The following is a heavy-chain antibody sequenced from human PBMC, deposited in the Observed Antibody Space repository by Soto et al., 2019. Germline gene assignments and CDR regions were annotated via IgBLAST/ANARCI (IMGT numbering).Heavy chain of an antibody. CDR2: IHPKGGSA. CDR1: GYSFTAYF. CDR3: ARAPYSSSSFFFDY. J-gene: IGHJ4*02. Sequence: ASVKVSCQASGYSFTAYFMHWVRQAPGQGLEWMGIIHPKGGSANYAQKFQDRIALTWDTSTSTVYMELSSLRSDDTAVYYCARAPYSSSSFFFDYWGQGTPVTVSS. V-gene: IGHV1-46*01. D-gene: IGHD6-6*01.